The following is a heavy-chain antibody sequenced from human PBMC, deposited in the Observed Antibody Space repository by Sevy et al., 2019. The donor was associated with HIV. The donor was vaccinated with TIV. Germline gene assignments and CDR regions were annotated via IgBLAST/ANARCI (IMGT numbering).Heavy chain of an antibody. CDR2: ISYDGSEK. V-gene: IGHV3-30*18. J-gene: IGHJ6*04. D-gene: IGHD3-16*01. Sequence: GGSLRLSCAASEFSFSSYGMHWVRQAPVKGLEWVALISYDGSEKYYADSVKGRFTISRDNSKNTLYLQMNSLRAEDTAVYYCAKEGRYDDIWGRGLDVWGKGTTVTVSS. CDR3: AKEGRYDDIWGRGLDV. CDR1: EFSFSSYG.